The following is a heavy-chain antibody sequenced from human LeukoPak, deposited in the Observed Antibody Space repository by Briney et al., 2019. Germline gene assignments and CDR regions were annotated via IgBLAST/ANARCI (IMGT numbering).Heavy chain of an antibody. V-gene: IGHV3-23*01. Sequence: QTGGSLRLSCAASGFTFSSYGMSWVRQAPGKGLEWVSAISGSGGSTYYADSVKGRFTISRDNSKNTLYLQMNSLRAEDTAVYYCAKERGAVAGISYDYWGQGTLVTVSS. D-gene: IGHD6-13*01. CDR1: GFTFSSYG. CDR3: AKERGAVAGISYDY. CDR2: ISGSGGST. J-gene: IGHJ4*02.